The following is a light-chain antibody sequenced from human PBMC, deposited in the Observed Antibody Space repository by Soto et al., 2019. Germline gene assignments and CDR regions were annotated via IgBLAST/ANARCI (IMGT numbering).Light chain of an antibody. Sequence: QSVLTQPASVSESPGQSITISCTGSSSDVGGYKYVSWYQQHPGKAPKLLIYDVTNRPSGVSNRFSGSKSGYTASLTISGLQSEDEADYYCSSYTSCKTLVFGTGTKVT. CDR2: DVT. CDR3: SSYTSCKTLV. V-gene: IGLV2-14*01. J-gene: IGLJ1*01. CDR1: SSDVGGYKY.